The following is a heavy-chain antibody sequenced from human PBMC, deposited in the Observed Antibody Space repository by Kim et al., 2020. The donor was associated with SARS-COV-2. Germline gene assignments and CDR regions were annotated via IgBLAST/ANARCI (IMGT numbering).Heavy chain of an antibody. J-gene: IGHJ6*02. CDR2: INPGDSNI. V-gene: IGHV5-51*01. Sequence: GESLQISCQGSGYSFLSYWTAWVRQRPGKGLEWMGSINPGDSNIRYNPSFQGQVTISADMSISTAYLHWSSLKASDTAIYYCARLSSSSPLFYYYGLSLWGQGTTVTVSS. CDR3: ARLSSSSPLFYYYGLSL. CDR1: GYSFLSYW. D-gene: IGHD6-6*01.